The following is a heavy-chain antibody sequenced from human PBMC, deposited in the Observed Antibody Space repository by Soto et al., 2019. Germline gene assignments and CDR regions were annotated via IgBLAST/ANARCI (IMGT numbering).Heavy chain of an antibody. D-gene: IGHD3-9*01. CDR3: ARERVYNILKEKYYLYH. CDR1: GGSVSSGGYS. J-gene: IGHJ4*02. V-gene: IGHV4-30-2*01. Sequence: SETLSLTCAVSGGSVSSGGYSWSWIRQPPGKGLEWIGYIYHSGSTYYNPSLKSRVTISVDRSKNQFSLKLSSVTAADTAVYYCARERVYNILKEKYYLYHWGQGTLVTVSS. CDR2: IYHSGST.